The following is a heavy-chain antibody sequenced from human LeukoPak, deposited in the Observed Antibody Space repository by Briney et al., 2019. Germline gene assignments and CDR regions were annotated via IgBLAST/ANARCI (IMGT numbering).Heavy chain of an antibody. J-gene: IGHJ3*02. Sequence: GGSLRLSCAASGFTFSSYWMHWVRQAPGKGLVWVSRINSDGSSTSYADSVKGRFTISRDNAKNTLYLQMDSLRAEDTAVYYCARPTNIAAADGGLDAFDIWGQGTMVTVSS. CDR1: GFTFSSYW. D-gene: IGHD6-13*01. V-gene: IGHV3-74*01. CDR2: INSDGSST. CDR3: ARPTNIAAADGGLDAFDI.